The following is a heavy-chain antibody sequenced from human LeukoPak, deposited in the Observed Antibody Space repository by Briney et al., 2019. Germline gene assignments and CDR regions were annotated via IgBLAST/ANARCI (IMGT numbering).Heavy chain of an antibody. V-gene: IGHV3-30*18. CDR2: ISYDGSNK. D-gene: IGHD4-17*01. CDR1: GFTFSSYG. J-gene: IGHJ4*02. CDR3: AKSTTVTQRGYFDY. Sequence: GGSLRLSCAASGFTFSSYGMHWVRQAPDKELEWVAIISYDGSNKYYADSVKGRFTISRDNSKNTLYLQMNSLRAEDTAVYYCAKSTTVTQRGYFDYWGQGTLVTVSS.